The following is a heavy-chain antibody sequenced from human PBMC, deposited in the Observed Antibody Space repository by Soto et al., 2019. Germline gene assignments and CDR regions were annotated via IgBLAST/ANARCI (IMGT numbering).Heavy chain of an antibody. J-gene: IGHJ5*02. CDR1: GYTFTSYD. CDR2: MNPNSGNT. V-gene: IGHV1-8*01. CDR3: ATEVVGWFDP. Sequence: QVQLVQSGAEVKKPGASVKVSCKASGYTFTSYDINWVRQATGQGREWMGWMNPNSGNTGYAQKFQGKVTMSSNTSISPAYKQLSSLRSEGTAVYYCATEVVGWFDPWGQGTVVTVSS. D-gene: IGHD2-15*01.